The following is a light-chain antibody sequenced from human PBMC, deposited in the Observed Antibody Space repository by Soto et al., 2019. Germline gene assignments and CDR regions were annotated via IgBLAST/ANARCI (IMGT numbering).Light chain of an antibody. CDR3: QQSHTWTIT. V-gene: IGKV3-20*01. CDR2: GAS. J-gene: IGKJ4*01. Sequence: IVLTQSPGTPSLSPGERATLSCRASQSVGSRYLAWYQQKPGQAPRLLIYGASTRATGIPARFSGSVSGTEVTITISSLKPEDCAMYDCQQSHTWTITFGGGTKVDIK. CDR1: QSVGSRY.